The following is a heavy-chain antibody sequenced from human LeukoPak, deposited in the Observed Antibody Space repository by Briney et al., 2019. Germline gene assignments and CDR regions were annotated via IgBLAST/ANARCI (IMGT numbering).Heavy chain of an antibody. J-gene: IGHJ4*02. CDR1: GGSISSSSYY. Sequence: SETLSLTCTVSGGSISSSSYYWGWIRQPPGKGLEWIGSIYYSGSTYYNPSLKSRVTISVDTSKNQFSLKLSSVTAADTAVYYCARAGLGYCSGGSCFNYWGQGTLVTVSS. CDR3: ARAGLGYCSGGSCFNY. V-gene: IGHV4-39*07. D-gene: IGHD2-15*01. CDR2: IYYSGST.